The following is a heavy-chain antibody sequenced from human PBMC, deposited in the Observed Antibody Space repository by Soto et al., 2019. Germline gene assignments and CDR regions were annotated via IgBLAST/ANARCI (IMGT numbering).Heavy chain of an antibody. CDR2: MYYNGNI. Sequence: SETLSLTCNVSGGSISNYYWTWVRQSPAKGLEWIGYMYYNGNINYNPSLKSRVTISIDTSKNQFSPTLKSVTAADTAVYYCASGGNWFDPWGQGVLVTVSS. CDR3: ASGGNWFDP. D-gene: IGHD3-16*01. V-gene: IGHV4-59*01. CDR1: GGSISNYY. J-gene: IGHJ5*02.